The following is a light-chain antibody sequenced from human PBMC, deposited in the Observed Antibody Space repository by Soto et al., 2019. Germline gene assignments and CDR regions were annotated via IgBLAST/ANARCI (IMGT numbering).Light chain of an antibody. CDR2: RNN. Sequence: QSVLTQPPSASGTPGQRVTISCSGSSSNIGSNYVYWYQQFPGTAPKLLIHRNNQRPSGVPDRFSGSKSGTSASLAISGLRSEDEADYYCAAWDDSLSGRVFGGGTQLTVL. CDR3: AAWDDSLSGRV. V-gene: IGLV1-47*01. CDR1: SSNIGSNY. J-gene: IGLJ3*02.